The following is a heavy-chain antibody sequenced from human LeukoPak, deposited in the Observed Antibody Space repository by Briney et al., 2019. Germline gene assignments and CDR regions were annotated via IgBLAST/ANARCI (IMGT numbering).Heavy chain of an antibody. CDR2: IIPIFGTA. J-gene: IGHJ6*02. D-gene: IGHD3-22*01. CDR3: ATLTMIVVVSNYYYGMDV. Sequence: SVKVSCKASRGTFSSYAISWVRQAPGQGLEWMGGIIPIFGTANYAQKFQGRVTITADESTSTAYMELSSLRSEDTAVYYCATLTMIVVVSNYYYGMDVWGQGTTVTVSS. V-gene: IGHV1-69*01. CDR1: RGTFSSYA.